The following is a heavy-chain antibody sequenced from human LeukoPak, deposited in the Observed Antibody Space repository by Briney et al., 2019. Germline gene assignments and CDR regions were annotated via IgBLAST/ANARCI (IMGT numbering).Heavy chain of an antibody. D-gene: IGHD3-22*01. J-gene: IGHJ4*02. CDR2: IYTSGST. CDR1: GGSISSYY. Sequence: SETLSLTCTVSGGSISSYYWSWIRQPAGKGLEWIGRIYTSGSTNYNPSLKSRVTISVDTSKNQFSLKLSSVTAADTAVYYCARSGYYDSSGYQAAFFDYWGQGTLVTVSS. V-gene: IGHV4-4*07. CDR3: ARSGYYDSSGYQAAFFDY.